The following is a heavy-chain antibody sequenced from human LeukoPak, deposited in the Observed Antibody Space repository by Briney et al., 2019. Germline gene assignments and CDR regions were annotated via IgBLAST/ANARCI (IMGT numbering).Heavy chain of an antibody. J-gene: IGHJ5*02. Sequence: ASVNVSCKASGGTFSSYAISWVRQAPGQGLEWMGGIIPIFGTANYAQKFQGRATITADESTSTAYMELSSLRSEDTAVYYCARVYSSSWYDWFDPWGQGTLVTVSS. CDR1: GGTFSSYA. CDR2: IIPIFGTA. CDR3: ARVYSSSWYDWFDP. V-gene: IGHV1-69*13. D-gene: IGHD6-13*01.